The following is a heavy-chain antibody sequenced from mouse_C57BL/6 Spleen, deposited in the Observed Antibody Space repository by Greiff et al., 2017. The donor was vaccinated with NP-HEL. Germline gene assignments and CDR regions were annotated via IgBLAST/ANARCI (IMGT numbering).Heavy chain of an antibody. CDR2: IHPNSGST. D-gene: IGHD2-3*01. J-gene: IGHJ4*01. V-gene: IGHV1-64*01. Sequence: QVQLQQPGPELVKPGASVKLSCKASGYTFTSYWMHWVKQRPGQGLEWIGMIHPNSGSTNYNEKFKSKATLTVDKSSSTAYMQLSSLTSEDSAVYYCAREGDGYTGAMDYWGQGTSVTVSS. CDR1: GYTFTSYW. CDR3: AREGDGYTGAMDY.